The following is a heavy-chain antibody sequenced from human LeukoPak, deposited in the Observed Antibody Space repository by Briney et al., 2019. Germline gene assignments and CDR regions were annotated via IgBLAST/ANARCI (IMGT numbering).Heavy chain of an antibody. CDR2: ISGSGGST. V-gene: IGHV3-23*01. CDR3: ARDLSIAAAAGTFGAFDI. J-gene: IGHJ3*02. Sequence: GGSLRLSCAASGFTFSSYGMHWVRQAPGKGLEWVSAISGSGGSTYYADSVKGRFTISRDNSKNTLYLQMNSLRAEDTAVYYCARDLSIAAAAGTFGAFDIWGQGTMVTVSS. D-gene: IGHD6-13*01. CDR1: GFTFSSYG.